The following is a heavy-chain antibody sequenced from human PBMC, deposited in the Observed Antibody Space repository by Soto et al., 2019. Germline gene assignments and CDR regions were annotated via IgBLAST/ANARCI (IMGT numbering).Heavy chain of an antibody. CDR2: ISYDGSNK. V-gene: IGHV3-30*18. CDR1: GFTFSSYG. J-gene: IGHJ4*02. CDR3: AKLTGSGSYWFDY. D-gene: IGHD1-26*01. Sequence: PGGSLRLSCAASGFTFSSYGMHWVRQAPGKGLEWVAVISYDGSNKYYADSVKGRFTISRDNSKNTLYLQMNSLRAEDTAVYYCAKLTGSGSYWFDYWGQGTLVTVSS.